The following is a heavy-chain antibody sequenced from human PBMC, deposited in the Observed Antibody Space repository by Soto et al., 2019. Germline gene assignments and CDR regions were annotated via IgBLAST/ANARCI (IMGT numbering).Heavy chain of an antibody. J-gene: IGHJ6*02. CDR1: GASISTGGYS. V-gene: IGHV4-30-2*01. D-gene: IGHD1-26*01. CDR2: IYESGRT. Sequence: SETLSLTCIVSGASISTGGYSWSWIRQPPGKGPEWIGYIYESGRTYYKPSLKSRASISMDKSRNQFSVRLTSVTAADTAVYFCARGDRYSGSFSDYFDPWGQGTTVTVSS. CDR3: ARGDRYSGSFSDYFDP.